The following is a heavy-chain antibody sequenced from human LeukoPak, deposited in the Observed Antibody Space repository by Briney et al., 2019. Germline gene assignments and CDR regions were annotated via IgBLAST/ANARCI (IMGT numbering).Heavy chain of an antibody. Sequence: GGSLRLSYAASGFTVSSNYMSWVRQAPGKGLEWVSVIYSGGSTYYADSVKGRFTISRDNAKNSLYLQMNSLRAEDTAVYYCARMKTHDAFYIWGQGTMVTVSS. J-gene: IGHJ3*02. CDR2: IYSGGST. V-gene: IGHV3-66*01. CDR3: ARMKTHDAFYI. CDR1: GFTVSSNY.